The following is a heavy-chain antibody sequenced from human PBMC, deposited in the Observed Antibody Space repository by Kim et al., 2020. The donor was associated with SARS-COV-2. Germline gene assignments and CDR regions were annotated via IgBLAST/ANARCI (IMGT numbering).Heavy chain of an antibody. CDR3: TKGLRHGDY. Sequence: GGSLRLSCAASGFTFSDYYMSWVRQAPGKGLEWPSYISPGSTYTNYADSVRGRFTISGDNAQNSVHLHMNSLRAEDTAVYYCTKGLRHGDYWGQGTLVTVSS. V-gene: IGHV3-11*05. CDR1: GFTFSDYY. J-gene: IGHJ4*02. CDR2: ISPGSTYT.